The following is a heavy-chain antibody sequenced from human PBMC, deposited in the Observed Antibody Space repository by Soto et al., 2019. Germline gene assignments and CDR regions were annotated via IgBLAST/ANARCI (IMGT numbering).Heavy chain of an antibody. Sequence: SEALSLTCAVYGGSFSGYYWSWIRQPPGKGLEWIGEINHSGSTNYNPSLKSRVTISVDTSKNQFSLKLSSVTAADTAVYYCARGDDSSGWYDYYYYYGMDVWGQGTTVTVSS. J-gene: IGHJ6*02. CDR2: INHSGST. D-gene: IGHD6-19*01. CDR3: ARGDDSSGWYDYYYYYGMDV. V-gene: IGHV4-34*01. CDR1: GGSFSGYY.